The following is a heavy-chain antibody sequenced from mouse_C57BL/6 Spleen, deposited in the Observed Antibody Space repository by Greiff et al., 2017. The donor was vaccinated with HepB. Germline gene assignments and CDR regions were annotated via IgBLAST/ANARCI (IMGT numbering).Heavy chain of an antibody. CDR2: INPSNGGT. D-gene: IGHD2-3*01. CDR3: ARDGYDGYYVRAMDY. Sequence: VKLMESGTELVKPGASVKLSCKASGYTFTSYWMHWVKQRPGQGLEWIGNINPSNGGTNYNEKFKSKATLTVDKSSSTAYMQLSSLTSEDSAVYYCARDGYDGYYVRAMDYWGQGTSVTVSS. V-gene: IGHV1-53*01. CDR1: GYTFTSYW. J-gene: IGHJ4*01.